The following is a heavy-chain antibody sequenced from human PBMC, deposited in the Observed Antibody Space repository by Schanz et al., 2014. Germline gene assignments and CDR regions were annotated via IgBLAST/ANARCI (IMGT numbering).Heavy chain of an antibody. CDR3: TTVDCSSPSCPP. Sequence: QVQLVESGGGVVQPGGSLRLSCAASGFSFSSFGMNWVRQAPGRGLEWLSFIPFDGSNQYYADSVKGRFTISRDNSKNTLYLQMSSLKTEDTAVYYCTTVDCSSPSCPPWGQGTLVTVSS. CDR1: GFSFSSFG. D-gene: IGHD2-2*01. V-gene: IGHV3-30*02. J-gene: IGHJ5*02. CDR2: IPFDGSNQ.